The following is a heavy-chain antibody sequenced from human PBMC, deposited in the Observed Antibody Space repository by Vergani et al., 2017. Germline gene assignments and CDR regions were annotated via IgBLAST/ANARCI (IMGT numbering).Heavy chain of an antibody. CDR3: ARLARQWLRGYNWFDP. CDR2: IYYSGST. D-gene: IGHD6-19*01. J-gene: IGHJ5*02. Sequence: QLQLQESGPGLVKPSETLSLTCTVSGGSISSSSYYWVWIRQPPGKGLEWIGSIYYSGSTYYNPSLKSRVIISVDTSKNQFSLKLSSVTAADTAVYYCARLARQWLRGYNWFDPWGQGTLVTVSS. V-gene: IGHV4-39*01. CDR1: GGSISSSSYY.